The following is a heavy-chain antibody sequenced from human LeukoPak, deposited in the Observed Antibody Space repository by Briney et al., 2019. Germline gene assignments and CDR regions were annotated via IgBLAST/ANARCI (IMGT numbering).Heavy chain of an antibody. CDR2: TNYRSKWYN. Sequence: QSGPGLVKPSQTLSLTCAISGDSVSSNSAAWNWIRQSPSRGLEWLGRTNYRSKWYNDYAVSVKGRIIINPDTSRNQFSLQLNSVTPEDTAVYYCARSVFSSSGWRWYFDLWGRGTLVTVSS. D-gene: IGHD6-19*01. J-gene: IGHJ2*01. V-gene: IGHV6-1*01. CDR1: GDSVSSNSAA. CDR3: ARSVFSSSGWRWYFDL.